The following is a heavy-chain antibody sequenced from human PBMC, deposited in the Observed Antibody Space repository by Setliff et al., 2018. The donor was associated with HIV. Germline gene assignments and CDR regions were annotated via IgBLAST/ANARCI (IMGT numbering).Heavy chain of an antibody. CDR1: GDSIISGDYY. Sequence: TLSLTCTVSGDSIISGDYYWSWIRQSPGKGLEWIGYVYYSGSTTYNPTLKSRVTMSIDTSRNQFSLDLSSVTAADTAVYFCVSQYGSGSYLNYWSQGTLVTVSS. D-gene: IGHD3-10*01. J-gene: IGHJ4*02. CDR3: VSQYGSGSYLNY. CDR2: VYYSGST. V-gene: IGHV4-61*08.